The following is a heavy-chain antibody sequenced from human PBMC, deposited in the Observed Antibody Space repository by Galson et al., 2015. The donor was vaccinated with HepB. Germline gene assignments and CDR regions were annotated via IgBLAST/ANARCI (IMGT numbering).Heavy chain of an antibody. V-gene: IGHV3-33*01. CDR1: GFTFSSYG. CDR2: IWYDGSNK. CDR3: ARRTGIAVARGAGYYYYMDV. Sequence: SLRLSCAASGFTFSSYGMHWVRQAPGKGLEWAAVIWYDGSNKYYADSVKGRFTISRDNSKNTLYLQMNSLRAEDTAVYYCARRTGIAVARGAGYYYYMDVWGKGTTVTVSS. D-gene: IGHD6-19*01. J-gene: IGHJ6*03.